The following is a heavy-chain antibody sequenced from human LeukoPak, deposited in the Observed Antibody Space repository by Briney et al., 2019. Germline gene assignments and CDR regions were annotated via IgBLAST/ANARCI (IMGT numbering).Heavy chain of an antibody. V-gene: IGHV3-7*02. D-gene: IGHD2-15*01. CDR1: GFTFSRYW. Sequence: GGSLRLSCAASGFTFSRYWMTWVRQAPGKGLEWVANINYDGSEKYYADSLKGRFTISRDNAKNTLYLQMNSLRAEDTVVYYCARGSSVVALDWGQGTLVTVSS. CDR2: INYDGSEK. CDR3: ARGSSVVALD. J-gene: IGHJ4*02.